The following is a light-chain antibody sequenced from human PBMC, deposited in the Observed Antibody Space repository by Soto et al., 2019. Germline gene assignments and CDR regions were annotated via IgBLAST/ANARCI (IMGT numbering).Light chain of an antibody. CDR3: QQRSDWPIT. CDR2: DVS. Sequence: EIVFTHVAATLSFSPVERATLSCRASQSVNRYLAWYQQKPGQAPRLLIYDVSTRATGIPPRFSGSGSGTDFTLAITSLDPEDFAVYSCQQRSDWPITFGQGTRLEIK. J-gene: IGKJ5*01. CDR1: QSVNRY. V-gene: IGKV3-11*01.